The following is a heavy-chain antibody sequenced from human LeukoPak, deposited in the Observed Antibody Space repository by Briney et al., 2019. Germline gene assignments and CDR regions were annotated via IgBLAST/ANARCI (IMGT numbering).Heavy chain of an antibody. J-gene: IGHJ3*02. D-gene: IGHD3-22*01. V-gene: IGHV3-15*01. CDR2: IKSKTDGGTT. CDR1: GFTFSNAW. CDR3: TTHYDSSGYYAGDDAFDI. Sequence: PGGSLRLSCAASGFTFSNAWMSWVRQAPGKGLEWVGRIKSKTDGGTTDYAAPVKGRFTISRDDSKNTPYLQMNSLKTEDTAVYYCTTHYDSSGYYAGDDAFDIWGQGTMVTVSS.